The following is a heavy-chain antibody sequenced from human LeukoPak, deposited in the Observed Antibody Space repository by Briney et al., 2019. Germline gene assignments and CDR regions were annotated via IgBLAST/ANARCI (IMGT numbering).Heavy chain of an antibody. Sequence: GGSLRLSCAASGFTFSSYSMNWVRQAPGKGLEWVSSISSSSSYIYYADSVKGRFTISRDNAKNSLYLQMNSLRAEDTAVYYCAREGIAARPGAFDIWGQGTMVTVSS. J-gene: IGHJ3*02. CDR1: GFTFSSYS. CDR3: AREGIAARPGAFDI. V-gene: IGHV3-21*01. D-gene: IGHD6-6*01. CDR2: ISSSSSYI.